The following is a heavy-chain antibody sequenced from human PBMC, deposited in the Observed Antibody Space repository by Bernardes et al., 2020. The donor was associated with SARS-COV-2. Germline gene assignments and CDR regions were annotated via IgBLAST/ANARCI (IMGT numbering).Heavy chain of an antibody. J-gene: IGHJ4*02. D-gene: IGHD1-7*01. CDR2: FDPEDGET. CDR3: ATEVAYNWNYRLDY. V-gene: IGHV1-24*01. Sequence: ASVKVSCKVSGYTLTELSMHWVRQAPGKGLEWMGGFDPEDGETIYAQKFRGRVTMTEDTSTDTAYMELSSLRSEDTAVYYCATEVAYNWNYRLDYWGQGTLVTVSS. CDR1: GYTLTELS.